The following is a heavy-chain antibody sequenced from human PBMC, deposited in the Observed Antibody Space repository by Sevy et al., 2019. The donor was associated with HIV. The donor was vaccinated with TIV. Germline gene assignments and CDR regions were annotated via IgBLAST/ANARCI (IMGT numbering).Heavy chain of an antibody. J-gene: IGHJ4*02. CDR3: ARDRQGITVAGTAIDY. CDR1: GFTFSSYE. Sequence: GGYLRLSCAASGFTFSSYEMNWVRQAPGKGLEWISYITLSGSSMYYADSVKGRFTISRDNAKNSLYLQMNSLRAEDTAVYYCARDRQGITVAGTAIDYWGQGTLVTVSS. D-gene: IGHD6-19*01. V-gene: IGHV3-48*03. CDR2: ITLSGSSM.